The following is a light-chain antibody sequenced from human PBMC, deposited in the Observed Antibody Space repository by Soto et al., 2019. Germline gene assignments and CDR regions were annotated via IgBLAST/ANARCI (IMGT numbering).Light chain of an antibody. CDR2: EVS. Sequence: QSVLTQPASVSGYPGQSITISCTGTSSDVGGYNYVSWYQQHPGKAPKLMIYEVSNRPSGVSNRFPGSKSGNTASLTISGLQAEDEADYYCSSYTSSITLYVFGTGTKVTV. CDR1: SSDVGGYNY. CDR3: SSYTSSITLYV. J-gene: IGLJ1*01. V-gene: IGLV2-14*01.